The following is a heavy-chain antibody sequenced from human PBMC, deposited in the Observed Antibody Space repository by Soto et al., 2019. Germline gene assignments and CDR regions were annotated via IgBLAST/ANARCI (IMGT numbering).Heavy chain of an antibody. CDR3: ARSLVEKYSCGNQYGLGV. V-gene: IGHV1-69*13. CDR2: IVPMFGTA. Sequence: GASVKVSCKASGGTFSSYVISWVRQAPGQGLEWMGGIVPMFGTANYAQKFQGRVTIAADGSTSTAFMELSSLRSEDTAVYYCARSLVEKYSCGNQYGLGVWGQGTTVTVSS. D-gene: IGHD5-18*01. CDR1: GGTFSSYV. J-gene: IGHJ6*02.